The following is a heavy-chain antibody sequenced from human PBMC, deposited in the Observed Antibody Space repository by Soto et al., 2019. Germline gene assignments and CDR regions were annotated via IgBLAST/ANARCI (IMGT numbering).Heavy chain of an antibody. CDR3: AGAPWALTGFDP. J-gene: IGHJ5*02. CDR2: VYYSGST. D-gene: IGHD7-27*01. CDR1: GGSISSGSYY. V-gene: IGHV4-31*03. Sequence: SETLSLTCTVSGGSISSGSYYWTWIRQHPGKGLEWIGYVYYSGSTYYNPSLKSRVTISVDMSKNQFSLKLSSVTAADTAVYYCAGAPWALTGFDPWCQGTLVTVSS.